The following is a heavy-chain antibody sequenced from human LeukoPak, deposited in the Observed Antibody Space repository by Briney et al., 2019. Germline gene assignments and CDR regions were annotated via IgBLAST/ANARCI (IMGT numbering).Heavy chain of an antibody. D-gene: IGHD3-22*01. CDR2: IYTSGST. J-gene: IGHJ6*03. Sequence: SETLSLTCTVSGGSISSYYWSWIRQPAGKGLEWIGRIYTSGSTNYNPSLKSRVTMSVDTSKNQFSLKLSSVTAADTAVYFCARDLLYYYDSSGYWVTSYYYMDVWGKGTTVTVSS. V-gene: IGHV4-4*07. CDR1: GGSISSYY. CDR3: ARDLLYYYDSSGYWVTSYYYMDV.